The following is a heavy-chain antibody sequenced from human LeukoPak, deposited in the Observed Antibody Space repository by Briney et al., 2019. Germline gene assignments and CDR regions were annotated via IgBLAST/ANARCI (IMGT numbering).Heavy chain of an antibody. D-gene: IGHD6-6*01. J-gene: IGHJ4*02. CDR1: GGSFSGYY. CDR3: ARGSNEYSSSVGRGYFDY. CDR2: INHSGSA. Sequence: PSETLSLTCAVYGGSFSGYYWSWIRQPPGKGLEWIGEINHSGSANYNPSLKSRVTISVDTSKNQFSLKLSSVTAAYTAVYYCARGSNEYSSSVGRGYFDYWGQGTLVTVSS. V-gene: IGHV4-34*01.